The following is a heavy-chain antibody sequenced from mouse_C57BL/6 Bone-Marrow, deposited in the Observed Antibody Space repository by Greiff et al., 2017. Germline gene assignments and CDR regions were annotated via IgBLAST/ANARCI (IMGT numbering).Heavy chain of an antibody. CDR3: ARRGGLRDYFDY. J-gene: IGHJ2*01. D-gene: IGHD2-4*01. CDR2: INPNNGGT. V-gene: IGHV1-18*01. CDR1: GYTFTDYN. Sequence: EVQLQQSGPELVKPGASVKIPCKASGYTFTDYNMDWVKQSHGKSLEWIGAINPNNGGTIYNQKFKGQATLTVDKSSSTAYMELRSLTSEDTAVYYCARRGGLRDYFDYWGQGTTLTVAS.